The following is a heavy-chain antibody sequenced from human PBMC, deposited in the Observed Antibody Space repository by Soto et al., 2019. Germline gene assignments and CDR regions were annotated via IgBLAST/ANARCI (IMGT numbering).Heavy chain of an antibody. J-gene: IGHJ5*02. CDR3: AKDRANAEGLDP. CDR1: GFTFDDYA. CDR2: ISWNSGSI. V-gene: IGHV3-9*01. Sequence: GGSLRLSCAASGFTFDDYAMHWVRQAPGKGLEWVSGISWNSGSIGYADSVKGRFTISRDNAKNSLYLQMNSLRAEDTALYYCAKDRANAEGLDPWGQGTLVTVSS.